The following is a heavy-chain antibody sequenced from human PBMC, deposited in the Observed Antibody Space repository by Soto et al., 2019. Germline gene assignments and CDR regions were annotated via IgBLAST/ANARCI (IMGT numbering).Heavy chain of an antibody. D-gene: IGHD3-10*01. CDR1: GYTFTTHY. V-gene: IGHV1-46*01. CDR2: INPSGGRT. CDR3: ARAGENYGSGTFSPPLRYYFNS. J-gene: IGHJ4*02. Sequence: ASVKVSCKASGYTFTTHYMHWVRQAPGQGLEWMGIINPSGGRTTYALKFQGRVTMTSDTSTNTVYVELTSLRSEDTAIYFCARAGENYGSGTFSPPLRYYFNSWGQGTLVTVAS.